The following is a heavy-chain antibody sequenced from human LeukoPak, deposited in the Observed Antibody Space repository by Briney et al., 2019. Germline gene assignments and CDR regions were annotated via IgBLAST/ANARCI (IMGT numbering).Heavy chain of an antibody. CDR1: RFTVSSNY. CDR2: IYSGGST. D-gene: IGHD2-15*01. Sequence: PGGSLRLSCAASRFTVSSNYMSWVRQAPGKGLEWVSVIYSGGSTYYADSVKGRFTISRDNSKNTLYLQMNSLRAEDTAVYYCARDVEYCSGGSCYAYDYWGQGTLVTVSS. CDR3: ARDVEYCSGGSCYAYDY. J-gene: IGHJ4*02. V-gene: IGHV3-53*01.